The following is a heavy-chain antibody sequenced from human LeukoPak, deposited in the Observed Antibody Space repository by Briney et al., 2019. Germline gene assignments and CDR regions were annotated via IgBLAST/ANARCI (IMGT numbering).Heavy chain of an antibody. V-gene: IGHV3-48*03. J-gene: IGHJ4*02. CDR2: ISGTGAAM. Sequence: GGSPRLSCAASGFTFRSFEMNWVRQAPGKGLEWVSYISGTGAAMYYADSVKGRFTISRDNAKNSLYLQMNSLRAEDTAVYYCAREGDLYDRSTSSQFDYWGQGTLVTVSS. D-gene: IGHD3-22*01. CDR1: GFTFRSFE. CDR3: AREGDLYDRSTSSQFDY.